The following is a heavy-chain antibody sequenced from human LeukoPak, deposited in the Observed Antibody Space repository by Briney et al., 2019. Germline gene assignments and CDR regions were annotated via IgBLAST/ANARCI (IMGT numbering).Heavy chain of an antibody. Sequence: GGSLRLSCAASGFTFSSYAMGCVRQAPGKGLDWFSAISGGSVGATYYADAVKGRFTISRDNSKTTLYLEMNSLRAEDTAVYYCAKGSSNGRPYFFDYWGQGPLVAVSS. D-gene: IGHD6-6*01. J-gene: IGHJ4*02. CDR3: AKGSSNGRPYFFDY. CDR1: GFTFSSYA. V-gene: IGHV3-23*01. CDR2: ISGGSVGAT.